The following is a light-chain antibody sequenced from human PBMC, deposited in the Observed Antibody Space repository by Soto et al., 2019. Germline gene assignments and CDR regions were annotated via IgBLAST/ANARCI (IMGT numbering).Light chain of an antibody. CDR3: QKYNSAPRT. Sequence: DIQMTQSPSSLSASVGDRVTITCLASQGISNYLAWYQQKPGKVPKLLIYAASTLQSGVPSRFSGSGSGTDFPLTISSLQPEDVATYYCQKYNSAPRTFGQGTKVEIK. V-gene: IGKV1-27*01. J-gene: IGKJ1*01. CDR2: AAS. CDR1: QGISNY.